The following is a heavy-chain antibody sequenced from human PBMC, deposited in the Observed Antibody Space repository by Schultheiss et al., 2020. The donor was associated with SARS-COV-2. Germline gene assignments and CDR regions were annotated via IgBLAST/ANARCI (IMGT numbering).Heavy chain of an antibody. V-gene: IGHV4-59*12. J-gene: IGHJ5*02. CDR2: IYYSGST. CDR1: GGSISSYY. Sequence: SQTLSLTCTVSGGSISSYYWSWIRQPPGKGLEWIGYIYYSGSTNYNPSLKSRVTISVDTSKNQFSLKLSSVTAADTAVYYCARGGYSSSVGWFDPWGQGTLVTVSS. D-gene: IGHD6-6*01. CDR3: ARGGYSSSVGWFDP.